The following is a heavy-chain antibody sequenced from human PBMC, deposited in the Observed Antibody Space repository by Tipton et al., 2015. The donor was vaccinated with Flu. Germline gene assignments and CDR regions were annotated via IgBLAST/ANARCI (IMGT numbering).Heavy chain of an antibody. CDR2: IYTSGST. D-gene: IGHD6-13*01. CDR1: GDSTSGDH. CDR3: ARDVAAFPAAIRD. J-gene: IGHJ4*02. V-gene: IGHV4-4*07. Sequence: TLSLTCTVSGDSTSGDHWNWIRQPAGKGLEWIGHIYTSGSTNYNPSLKSRVTMSVDASKTQFSLKLTSVTAADTAVYYCARDVAAFPAAIRDWGQGTLVTVSS.